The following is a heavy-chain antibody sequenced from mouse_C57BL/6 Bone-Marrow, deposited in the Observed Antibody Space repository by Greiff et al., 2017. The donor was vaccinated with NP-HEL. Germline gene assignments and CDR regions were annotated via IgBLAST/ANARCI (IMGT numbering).Heavy chain of an antibody. CDR3: TRGDYDYDVNFDV. CDR2: ISSGGDYI. V-gene: IGHV5-9-1*02. Sequence: EVKVVESGEGLVKPGGSLKLSCAASGFTFSSYAMSWVRQTPEKRLEWVAYISSGGDYIYYADTVKGRFTISRDNARNTLYLQMSSLKSEDTAMYYCTRGDYDYDVNFDVWGTGTTVTVSS. D-gene: IGHD2-4*01. J-gene: IGHJ1*03. CDR1: GFTFSSYA.